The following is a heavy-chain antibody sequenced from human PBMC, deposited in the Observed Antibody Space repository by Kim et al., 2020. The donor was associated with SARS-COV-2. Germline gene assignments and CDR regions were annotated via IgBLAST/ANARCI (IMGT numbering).Heavy chain of an antibody. V-gene: IGHV3-23*01. Sequence: GGSLRLSCAASGFTFNSYAMSWVRQAPGKGLEWVSAITAGGDDTYHADSVKGRFTISRDNSKNTLYLQMNSLRVEDAAIYYCAKGSASGRPYYFDNWGQG. J-gene: IGHJ4*02. CDR3: AKGSASGRPYYFDN. CDR2: ITAGGDDT. D-gene: IGHD6-25*01. CDR1: GFTFNSYA.